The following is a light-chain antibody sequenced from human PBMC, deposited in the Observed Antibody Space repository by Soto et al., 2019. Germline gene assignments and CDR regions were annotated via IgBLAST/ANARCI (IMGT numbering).Light chain of an antibody. CDR2: DDS. CDR3: QVWDNISDHVV. CDR1: YIGTKS. V-gene: IGLV3-21*02. J-gene: IGLJ2*01. Sequence: SYELTQPPSVSVALGQTAKITCGGNYIGTKSVHWYQQKPGQAPALVVYDDSVRPSGIPERFSGSNSGNTATLTISRVEAGDEADYYCQVWDNISDHVVFGGGTKLTVL.